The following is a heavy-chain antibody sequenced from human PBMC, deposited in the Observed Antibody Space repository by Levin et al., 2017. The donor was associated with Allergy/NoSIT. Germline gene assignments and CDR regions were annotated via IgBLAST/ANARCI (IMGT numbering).Heavy chain of an antibody. CDR2: ISSSGSTI. CDR3: ASMAYNYSNYSLI. D-gene: IGHD4-11*01. J-gene: IGHJ4*02. V-gene: IGHV3-11*01. Sequence: GGSLRLSCAASGFTFSDYYMSWIRQAPGKGLEWVSYISSSGSTIYYADSVKGRFTISRDNAKNSLYLQMNSLRAEDTAVYYCASMAYNYSNYSLIWGQGTLVTVSS. CDR1: GFTFSDYY.